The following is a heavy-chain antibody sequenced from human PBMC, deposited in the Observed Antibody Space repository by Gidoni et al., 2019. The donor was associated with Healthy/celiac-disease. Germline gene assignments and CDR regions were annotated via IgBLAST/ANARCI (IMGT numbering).Heavy chain of an antibody. D-gene: IGHD4-17*01. Sequence: LKISCKGSGYSFTSYWIGWVRQMPRKGLEWMGIIYPRDSDTRYSPSFQGQVTISADKSIITADLQSCSLKASDTALYYCARHWDNYYGDDPDYYVMDLWGQGTTVTVSS. V-gene: IGHV5-51*01. CDR2: IYPRDSDT. CDR1: GYSFTSYW. CDR3: ARHWDNYYGDDPDYYVMDL. J-gene: IGHJ6*02.